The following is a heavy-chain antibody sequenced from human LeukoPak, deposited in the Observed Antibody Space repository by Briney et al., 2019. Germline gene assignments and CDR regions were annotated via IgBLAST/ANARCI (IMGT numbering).Heavy chain of an antibody. Sequence: GASLQISCKGSGYRFTSYWIGWVRQMPGKGLEWMGIIYPGDSDTKYSPSFQGQVTFSADKSITTAYLQLNSLKASHTAMYYCARQGEGEPSGYGAFDIWGQGTMVTVSS. J-gene: IGHJ3*02. CDR2: IYPGDSDT. CDR1: GYRFTSYW. CDR3: ARQGEGEPSGYGAFDI. D-gene: IGHD5-12*01. V-gene: IGHV5-51*01.